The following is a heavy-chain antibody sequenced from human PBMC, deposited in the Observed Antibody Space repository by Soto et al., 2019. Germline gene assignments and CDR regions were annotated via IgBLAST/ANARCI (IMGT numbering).Heavy chain of an antibody. J-gene: IGHJ3*02. V-gene: IGHV1-18*01. Sequence: QVRLLQSGAEVKKPGASVRVSCKASGFIFTDYGISWVRQAPGQGLEWMGWIAAYNGNTDYAQRLQDRVTMTTDTPTGTAYMDLRSLTSHDTAVYYCARHPNWTAPRQYTFDIWGQGTMVTVSS. CDR2: IAAYNGNT. D-gene: IGHD3-3*01. CDR1: GFIFTDYG. CDR3: ARHPNWTAPRQYTFDI.